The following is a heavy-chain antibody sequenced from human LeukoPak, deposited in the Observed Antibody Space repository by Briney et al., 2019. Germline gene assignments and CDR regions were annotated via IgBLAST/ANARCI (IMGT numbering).Heavy chain of an antibody. V-gene: IGHV4-4*07. CDR1: GGSIHSYY. CDR3: ARGLGYTAPFFDY. Sequence: PSETLSLTCTVSGGSIHSYYWSWIRQPAGKGLEWIGRIYTSGNTNYNPSLESRVTMSVDMSKNQFSLKLNSVTAADTAVYYCARGLGYTAPFFDYWGLGTLVTVSS. J-gene: IGHJ4*02. D-gene: IGHD6-13*01. CDR2: IYTSGNT.